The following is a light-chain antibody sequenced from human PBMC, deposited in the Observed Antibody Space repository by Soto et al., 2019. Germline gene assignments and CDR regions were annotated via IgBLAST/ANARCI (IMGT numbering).Light chain of an antibody. CDR3: QQYNCLIT. V-gene: IGKV3-20*01. CDR2: GAS. Sequence: EIVLTQSPGTLSLSPGERATLCCRASQSVSSSYLAWYQQKPGQAPRLLIYGASSRATGIPDRFSGSGSGTEFTLTISSLQPDDFATHYCQQYNCLITVAQGTRVEIK. J-gene: IGKJ5*01. CDR1: QSVSSSY.